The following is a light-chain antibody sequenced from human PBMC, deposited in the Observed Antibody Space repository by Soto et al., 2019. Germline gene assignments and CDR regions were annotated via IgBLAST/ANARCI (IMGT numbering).Light chain of an antibody. Sequence: EIVLTQSPGTLSLSPGERATLSCRASQSVSSSYLAWYQQKPGQAPRLLIYGASSRATGIPDRFSVSGSGTDFTLTISRLEPEDFAVYYCQQYGSSPVGTFGQGTKVEIK. CDR1: QSVSSSY. CDR3: QQYGSSPVGT. V-gene: IGKV3-20*01. CDR2: GAS. J-gene: IGKJ1*01.